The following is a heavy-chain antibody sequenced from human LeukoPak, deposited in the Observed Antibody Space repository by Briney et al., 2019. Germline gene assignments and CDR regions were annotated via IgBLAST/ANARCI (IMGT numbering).Heavy chain of an antibody. CDR1: GFTFSSYG. Sequence: GGTLRLSCAASGFTFSSYGMSWVRQAPGKGLEWVSAISGSGGSTYYADSVKGRFTISRDNSKNTLYLQMNSLRAEDTAVYYCAKDPHLRYFDWSPDYWGQGTLVTVSS. V-gene: IGHV3-23*01. CDR2: ISGSGGST. CDR3: AKDPHLRYFDWSPDY. D-gene: IGHD3-9*01. J-gene: IGHJ4*02.